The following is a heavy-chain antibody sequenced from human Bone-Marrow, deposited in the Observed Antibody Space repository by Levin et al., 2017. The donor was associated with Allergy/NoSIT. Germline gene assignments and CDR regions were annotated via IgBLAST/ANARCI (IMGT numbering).Heavy chain of an antibody. V-gene: IGHV1-8*01. CDR1: GYTFTSYD. Sequence: GASVKVSCRASGYTFTSYDINWVRQATGQGLEWMGWTNPNSGSTGYAQKFQGRLTMTRNSSINTAYMELTRLTSEDTATYYCARDCTDGVCSLVGMDVWGQGTTVTVSS. CDR2: TNPNSGST. D-gene: IGHD2-8*01. J-gene: IGHJ6*02. CDR3: ARDCTDGVCSLVGMDV.